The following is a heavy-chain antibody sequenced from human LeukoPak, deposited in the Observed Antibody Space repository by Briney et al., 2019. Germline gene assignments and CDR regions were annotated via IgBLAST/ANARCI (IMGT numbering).Heavy chain of an antibody. CDR1: GFTFSSYA. V-gene: IGHV3-23*01. CDR3: AKDPGYSGYVLEVYFDY. D-gene: IGHD5-12*01. J-gene: IGHJ4*02. CDR2: ISGSGGST. Sequence: GGSLRLSCAASGFTFSSYAMSWVRQAPGKGLEWVSAISGSGGSTYYADSVKGRFTISRDNSKNTLYLQMNSLRAEDTAVYYCAKDPGYSGYVLEVYFDYWGQGTLVTVSS.